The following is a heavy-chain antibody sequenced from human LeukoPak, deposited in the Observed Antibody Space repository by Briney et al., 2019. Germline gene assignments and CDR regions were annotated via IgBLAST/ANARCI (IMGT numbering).Heavy chain of an antibody. V-gene: IGHV4-34*01. CDR1: GGSFSGYY. D-gene: IGHD1-26*01. CDR2: INHSGST. J-gene: IGHJ4*02. CDR3: ARGPGANLDY. Sequence: PSETLSLTCAVYGGSFSGYYWSWIRQPPGKGLEWIGEINHSGSTNYNPSLKSRVTISVDTSKNQLSLKLSSVTAADTAVYYCARGPGANLDYWGQGTLVTVSS.